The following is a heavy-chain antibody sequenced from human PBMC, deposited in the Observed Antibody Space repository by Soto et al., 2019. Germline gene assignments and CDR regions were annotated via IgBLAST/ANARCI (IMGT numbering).Heavy chain of an antibody. CDR2: ISSHGSNK. V-gene: IGHV3-30*18. D-gene: IGHD4-17*01. CDR1: GFTFSTYG. J-gene: IGHJ6*02. Sequence: QVQLVESGGVVVQPGRSLRLSCAASGFTFSTYGMHWVRQAPGKGLEWVAVISSHGSNKYYADSVKGRLTISRDNSKNTLYLQMNSLRAEDTAVYFCAKDSLEGGDYLAPMYYYYDGMDVWGLGTTVTVSS. CDR3: AKDSLEGGDYLAPMYYYYDGMDV.